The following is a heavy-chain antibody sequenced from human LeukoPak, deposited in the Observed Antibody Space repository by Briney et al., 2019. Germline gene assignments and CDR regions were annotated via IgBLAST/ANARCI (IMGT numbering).Heavy chain of an antibody. J-gene: IGHJ3*02. D-gene: IGHD6-13*01. CDR2: ISSSSSYI. Sequence: KAGGSLRLSCAASGFTFSSYSMNWVRQAPGKGLEWVSYISSSSSYIYYADSVKGRFTISRDNAKNSLYLQMNSLRAEDTAVYYCARDLRPAIIAAAGTWAFDIWGQGTMVTVSS. CDR3: ARDLRPAIIAAAGTWAFDI. V-gene: IGHV3-21*05. CDR1: GFTFSSYS.